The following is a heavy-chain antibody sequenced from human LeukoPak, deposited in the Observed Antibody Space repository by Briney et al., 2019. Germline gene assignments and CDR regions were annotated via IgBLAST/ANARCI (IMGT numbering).Heavy chain of an antibody. J-gene: IGHJ4*02. CDR2: IYTSGST. Sequence: SQTLSLTCTVSGGSISSGSYYWSWIRPPAGKGLEWIGRIYTSGSTNYNPSLKSRVTISVDTSKNQFSLKLSSVTAADTAVYYRARNDYVWGSYRYLDYWGQGTLVTVSS. D-gene: IGHD3-16*02. V-gene: IGHV4-61*02. CDR3: ARNDYVWGSYRYLDY. CDR1: GGSISSGSYY.